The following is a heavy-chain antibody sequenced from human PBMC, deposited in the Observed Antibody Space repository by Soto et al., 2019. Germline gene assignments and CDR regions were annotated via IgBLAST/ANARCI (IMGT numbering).Heavy chain of an antibody. J-gene: IGHJ3*02. V-gene: IGHV3-33*01. CDR1: GFTFSSYG. CDR2: IWDDGSNK. Sequence: QVQLVESGGGVVQPGRSLRLSCAASGFTFSSYGMHWVRRAPGKGLEWVAVIWDDGSNKYYADSVQGRFTISRDNSKNTLYLQMSGLRAEDTAVYYCARTNSGSSLDAFDIWGQGTVVTVSS. D-gene: IGHD1-26*01. CDR3: ARTNSGSSLDAFDI.